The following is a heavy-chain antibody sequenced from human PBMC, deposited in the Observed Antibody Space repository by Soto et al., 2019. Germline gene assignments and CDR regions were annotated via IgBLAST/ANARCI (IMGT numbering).Heavy chain of an antibody. CDR1: GHSFTTYF. CDR3: AXEVXTDLLLGYCSGGSCQFDY. V-gene: IGHV1-46*01. Sequence: ASVKVSCKASGHSFTTYFMHWVRQAPGQGLEWMGVINPTGVSTTYAQKFRGRVTMTKDTSTGTVYMELNSLRSEDTAVYYCAXEVXTDLLLGYCSGGSCQFDYWGQGTLVIVSS. D-gene: IGHD2-15*01. CDR2: INPTGVST. J-gene: IGHJ4*02.